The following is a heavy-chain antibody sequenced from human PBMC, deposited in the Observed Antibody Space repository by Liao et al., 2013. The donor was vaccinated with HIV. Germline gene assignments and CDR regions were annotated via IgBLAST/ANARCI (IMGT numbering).Heavy chain of an antibody. CDR3: ARVDQYYDYWRGYENWFDP. CDR2: IYTSGST. CDR1: GGSISDYS. Sequence: PQESGPGLVKPSETLSLMCGVSGGSISDYSWSWIRQPAGKGLEWVGRIYTSGSTNYNPSLKSRVTMSLDTSKNQFSLKLSSVTAADTAVYYCARVDQYYDYWRGYENWFDPWGQGTLVTVSS. J-gene: IGHJ5*02. D-gene: IGHD3-3*01. V-gene: IGHV4-4*07.